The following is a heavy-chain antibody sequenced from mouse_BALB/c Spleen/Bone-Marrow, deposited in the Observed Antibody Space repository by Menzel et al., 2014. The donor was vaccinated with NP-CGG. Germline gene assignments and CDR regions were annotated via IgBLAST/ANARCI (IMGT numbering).Heavy chain of an antibody. CDR2: IFPGDSTT. D-gene: IGHD1-1*01. CDR3: ERSRLRHWYFDV. J-gene: IGHJ1*01. Sequence: VKLVESGVELVKPGASVKLSCKASGNTFTSYDINWVRQRPEQGLEWIGWIFPGDSTTKYNEKFKGKATLTTDKSSSTVHMQLSRLTSEDSAVYFCERSRLRHWYFDVWGAGTTVTISS. CDR1: GNTFTSYD. V-gene: IGHV1S56*01.